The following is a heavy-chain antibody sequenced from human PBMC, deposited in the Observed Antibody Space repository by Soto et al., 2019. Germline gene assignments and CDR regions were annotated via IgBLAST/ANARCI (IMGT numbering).Heavy chain of an antibody. J-gene: IGHJ4*02. CDR1: GFTFSNYA. D-gene: IGHD3-10*01. CDR3: AKGSGSGSLSRYSFDY. CDR2: ISDSGGNT. Sequence: EVQLLESGGDLVQPGGSLRLSCAASGFTFSNYAMSWVRQAPGKGLEWVSIISDSGGNTNYADSVQGRFTISRDNAKNTLYMQMNSLRAEDTAVYYCAKGSGSGSLSRYSFDYWGQGALVTVSS. V-gene: IGHV3-23*01.